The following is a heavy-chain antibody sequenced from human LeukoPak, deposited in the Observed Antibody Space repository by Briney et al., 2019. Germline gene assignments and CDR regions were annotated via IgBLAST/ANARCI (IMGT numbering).Heavy chain of an antibody. D-gene: IGHD1-26*01. CDR3: AKDPPGSYYYFDY. CDR1: GFTFSSYG. CDR2: ISYDGSNK. V-gene: IGHV3-30*18. J-gene: IGHJ4*02. Sequence: PGGSLRLSCAASGFTFSSYGMHWVRQAPGKGLEWVAVISYDGSNKYYADSVKGRFTISRDNSKNTLYLQMNSLRAEDTAVYYCAKDPPGSYYYFDYWGQGTLVTVSS.